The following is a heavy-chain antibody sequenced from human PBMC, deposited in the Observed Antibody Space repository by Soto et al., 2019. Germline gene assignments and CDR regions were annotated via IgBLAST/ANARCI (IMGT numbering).Heavy chain of an antibody. CDR1: GGSISSGGSS. V-gene: IGHV4-30-2*01. J-gene: IGHJ4*02. D-gene: IGHD6-19*01. CDR2: IYHSGST. CDR3: ARAGDSSGPVALGY. Sequence: LSLTCAVSGGSISSGGSSWSWIRQPPGKVLEWIGYIYHSGSTYYNPSLKSRVTISVDRSMNQFSLKLTSVTAADTAVYYCARAGDSSGPVALGYWGQGTLVTVSS.